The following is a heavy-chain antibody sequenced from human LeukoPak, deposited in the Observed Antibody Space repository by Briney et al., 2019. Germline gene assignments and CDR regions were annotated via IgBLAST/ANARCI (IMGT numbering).Heavy chain of an antibody. J-gene: IGHJ6*02. D-gene: IGHD3-16*01. V-gene: IGHV3-7*03. CDR3: ARGGGLDV. CDR1: GFTFSSYW. Sequence: GGSMTLSWAASGFTFSSYWMNWARQAPGKGVEWVASINHNGNANYYVDSVKGRFTISRDNAKNSLYLRMSNLRAEDTAVYFGARGGGLDVWGQGATVTVSS. CDR2: INHNGNAN.